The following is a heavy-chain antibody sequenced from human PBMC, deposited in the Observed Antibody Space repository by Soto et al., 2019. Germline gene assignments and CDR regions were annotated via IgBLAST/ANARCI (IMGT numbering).Heavy chain of an antibody. CDR1: GFTFSSYA. Sequence: QVQLVESGGGVVQPGRSLRLSCAASGFTFSSYAMHWVRQAPGKGLEWVAVISYDGSNKYYADSVKGRFTISRDNSKNTLYLQMNSLRAEDTAVYYCARAGWTTSGPLRYWGQGTLVTVSS. CDR2: ISYDGSNK. CDR3: ARAGWTTSGPLRY. D-gene: IGHD4-17*01. V-gene: IGHV3-30-3*01. J-gene: IGHJ4*02.